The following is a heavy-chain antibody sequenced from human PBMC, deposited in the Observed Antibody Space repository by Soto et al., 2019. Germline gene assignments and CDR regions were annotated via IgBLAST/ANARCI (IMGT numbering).Heavy chain of an antibody. D-gene: IGHD6-25*01. CDR3: ARGYSSGLNWFDP. CDR2: ISSSSSYI. J-gene: IGHJ5*02. CDR1: GFTFSSYS. V-gene: IGHV3-21*01. Sequence: PGGSLRLSCAASGFTFSSYSMNWVRQAPGKGLEWVSSISSSSSYIYYADSVKGRFTISRDNARNSLYLQMNSLRAEDTAVYYCARGYSSGLNWFDPWGQGTRVTVSS.